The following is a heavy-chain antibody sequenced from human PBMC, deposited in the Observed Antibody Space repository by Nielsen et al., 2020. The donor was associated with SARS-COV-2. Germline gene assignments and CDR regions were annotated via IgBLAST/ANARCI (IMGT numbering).Heavy chain of an antibody. J-gene: IGHJ4*02. CDR3: ARTKGDGYNPGTFDY. CDR2: IYYSGST. D-gene: IGHD5-24*01. Sequence: SETLSLTCTVSGGSISSYYWSWIRQPPGKGLEWIGYIYYSGSTYYNPSLKSRVTISVDTSKNQFSLKLSSVTAADTAVYYCARTKGDGYNPGTFDYWGQGTLVTVSS. V-gene: IGHV4-59*06. CDR1: GGSISSYY.